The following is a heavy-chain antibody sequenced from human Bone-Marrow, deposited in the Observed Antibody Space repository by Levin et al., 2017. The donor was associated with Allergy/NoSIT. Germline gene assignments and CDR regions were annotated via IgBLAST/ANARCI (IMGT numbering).Heavy chain of an antibody. V-gene: IGHV4-61*02. Sequence: SETLSLTCTVSGGAIDRGSYFWTWVRLPAGRGLEWIGRIYPPTGSIDKNPALKSRVSISADMSKNQFSLILTSVTVADTAIYYCARDRGVRRILDYWGQGARVTVSS. J-gene: IGHJ4*02. D-gene: IGHD3-10*01. CDR2: IYPPTGSI. CDR3: ARDRGVRRILDY. CDR1: GGAIDRGSYF.